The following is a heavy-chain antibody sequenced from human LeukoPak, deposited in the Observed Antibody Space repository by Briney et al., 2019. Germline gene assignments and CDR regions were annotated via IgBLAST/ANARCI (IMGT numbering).Heavy chain of an antibody. D-gene: IGHD2-15*01. Sequence: GGSLRLSCAASGITVSSSYMSWVRQAPGKGLEWVSVIYSGGGTYYADSVKGRFTISRDNSKNTLYLQMNSLRAEDTAVYYCARDPSVDSFDYWGQGTLVTVSS. CDR2: IYSGGGT. V-gene: IGHV3-53*01. CDR3: ARDPSVDSFDY. CDR1: GITVSSSY. J-gene: IGHJ4*02.